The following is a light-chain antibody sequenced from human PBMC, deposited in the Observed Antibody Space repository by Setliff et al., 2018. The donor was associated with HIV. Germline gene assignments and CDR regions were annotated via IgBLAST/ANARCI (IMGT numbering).Light chain of an antibody. CDR1: SSDVGSYSL. Sequence: QSALTQPASVSGSPGQSITISCTGTSSDVGSYSLVSWYQQHPGKAPKLIIYEVTKRPSGVSDRFSGSKSGNTASLTISGLQAEDEADYYCCSYAGSSTPYVFGTGTKVNVL. V-gene: IGLV2-23*02. J-gene: IGLJ1*01. CDR2: EVT. CDR3: CSYAGSSTPYV.